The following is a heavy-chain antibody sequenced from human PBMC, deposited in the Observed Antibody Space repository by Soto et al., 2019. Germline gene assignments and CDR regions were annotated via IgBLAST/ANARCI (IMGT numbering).Heavy chain of an antibody. Sequence: GGSLRLSCAASGFTFSGSAMHWVRQASGKGLEWVGRIRSKANSYATAYAASVKGRFTISRDDSKNTAYLQMNSLKTEDTAVYYCTRDYDFWSGYYSSYYYYYMDVWGKGTTVTVSS. D-gene: IGHD3-3*01. V-gene: IGHV3-73*01. CDR2: IRSKANSYAT. CDR3: TRDYDFWSGYYSSYYYYYMDV. CDR1: GFTFSGSA. J-gene: IGHJ6*03.